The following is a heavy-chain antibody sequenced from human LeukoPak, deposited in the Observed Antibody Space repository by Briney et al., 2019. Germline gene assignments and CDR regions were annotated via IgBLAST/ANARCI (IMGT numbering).Heavy chain of an antibody. J-gene: IGHJ3*02. CDR3: ARDGDENLWFGERLGAFDI. CDR1: GFTFSSYG. V-gene: IGHV3-48*04. Sequence: GRSLRLSCAASGFTFSSYGMHWVRQAPGKGLEWVSYISSSGSTIYYADSVKGRFTISRDNAKNSLYLQMNSLRAEDTAVYYCARDGDENLWFGERLGAFDIWGQGTMVTVSS. CDR2: ISSSGSTI. D-gene: IGHD3-10*01.